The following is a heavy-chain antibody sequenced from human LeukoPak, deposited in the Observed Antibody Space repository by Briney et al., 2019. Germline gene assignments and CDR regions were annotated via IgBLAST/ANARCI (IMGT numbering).Heavy chain of an antibody. D-gene: IGHD2-2*03. CDR2: ISTGGGNT. J-gene: IGHJ4*02. V-gene: IGHV3-23*01. CDR1: GFTFSSYT. CDR3: AKDGGLWISAHWGDS. Sequence: GSLRLSCTASGFTFSSYTMSWVRQAPGKGLKWVSTISTGGGNTYYADSVQGRFTVSRDDSKNTLYLQMNSLRAEDTAVHYCAKDGGLWISAHWGDSWGRGTLVTVSS.